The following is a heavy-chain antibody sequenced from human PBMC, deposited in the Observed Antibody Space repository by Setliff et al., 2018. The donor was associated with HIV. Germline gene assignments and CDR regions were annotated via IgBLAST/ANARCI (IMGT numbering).Heavy chain of an antibody. Sequence: ASVKVSCKASGYTFTSYAITWVRQAPGQGLEWMGWIDTNTGDPTYAQGFTGRFVFSLDTSVSTAYLQISSLKAEDTAVYYCARPTVVVAAGYWYFDLWGRGTLVTVSS. J-gene: IGHJ2*01. D-gene: IGHD2-21*01. CDR1: GYTFTSYA. V-gene: IGHV7-4-1*02. CDR3: ARPTVVVAAGYWYFDL. CDR2: IDTNTGDP.